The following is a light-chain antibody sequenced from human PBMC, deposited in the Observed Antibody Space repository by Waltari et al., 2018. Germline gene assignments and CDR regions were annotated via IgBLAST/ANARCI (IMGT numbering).Light chain of an antibody. CDR3: QQVNSFPAT. CDR1: QSISNW. Sequence: DIQMTLSPSSVSAFVGSIVTITCRASQSISNWLAWYQQKPGKAPKLLIYGASDLHSGVPSRFSGSGAGTDFTLTISSLQAEDFATYYCQQVNSFPATFGGGTTVEIK. J-gene: IGKJ4*01. CDR2: GAS. V-gene: IGKV1-12*01.